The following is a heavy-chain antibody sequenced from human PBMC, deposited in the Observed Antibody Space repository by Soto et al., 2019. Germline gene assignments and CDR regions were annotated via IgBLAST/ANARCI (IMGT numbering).Heavy chain of an antibody. CDR1: GFTFSDSA. V-gene: IGHV3-73*01. D-gene: IGHD3-10*01. CDR2: IRRKAITYAT. Sequence: GGSLRLSCEPSGFTFSDSAIHWVRQASGKGLEWVGRIRRKAITYATSTAASVKGRFTSSRDDSRIMALLHMNSLKNEATAVDYCTLLGSTWGQGTPVTVSS. CDR3: TLLGST. J-gene: IGHJ5*02.